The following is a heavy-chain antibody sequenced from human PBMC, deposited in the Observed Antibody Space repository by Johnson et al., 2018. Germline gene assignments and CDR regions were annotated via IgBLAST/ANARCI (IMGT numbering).Heavy chain of an antibody. Sequence: QVQLQESGPGLVKPSETLSLTCTISGGSFSTYYWSWIRQPPGKGLEWVAYIHYTGSTNHNPSLKSRVTMSVDTSEKQFSLKLTSVTAADTAVDYCAREWGAFDFWGQGTMVIVSS. CDR2: IHYTGST. V-gene: IGHV4-59*01. D-gene: IGHD1-26*01. CDR1: GGSFSTYY. J-gene: IGHJ3*01. CDR3: AREWGAFDF.